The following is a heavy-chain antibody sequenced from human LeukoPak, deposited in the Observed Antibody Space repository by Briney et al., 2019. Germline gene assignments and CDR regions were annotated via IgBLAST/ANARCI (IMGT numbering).Heavy chain of an antibody. J-gene: IGHJ4*02. Sequence: ASVKVSCKASGYTFISYGISWVRQAPGQGLEWMGWISAYNGNTNYAQKLQGRVTMTTDTSTSTAYMELRSLRSDDTAVYYCARAYCSGGSCYSGDDYWGQGTLVTVSS. V-gene: IGHV1-18*01. D-gene: IGHD2-15*01. CDR2: ISAYNGNT. CDR3: ARAYCSGGSCYSGDDY. CDR1: GYTFISYG.